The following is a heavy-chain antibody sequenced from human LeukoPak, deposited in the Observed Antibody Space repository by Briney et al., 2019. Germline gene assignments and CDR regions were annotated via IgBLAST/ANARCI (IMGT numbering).Heavy chain of an antibody. CDR2: IYSGGST. J-gene: IGHJ4*02. CDR1: DFTVSRNY. Sequence: GGSLRLSCAASDFTVSRNYMSWVRQAPGKGLEWVSVIYSGGSTKYADSVKGRFTISRDNSKNTLYLQMNSLRVEDTALYYCASRSGGDYPYFDYWGQGTLVTVSS. CDR3: ASRSGGDYPYFDY. V-gene: IGHV3-53*01. D-gene: IGHD4-17*01.